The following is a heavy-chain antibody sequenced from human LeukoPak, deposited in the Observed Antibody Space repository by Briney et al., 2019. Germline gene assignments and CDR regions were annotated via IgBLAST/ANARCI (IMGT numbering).Heavy chain of an antibody. J-gene: IGHJ4*02. V-gene: IGHV4-39*01. CDR2: IYYSGST. D-gene: IGHD2-2*01. CDR1: GGSISSSSYY. CDR3: ASPLGYCSSTNCYGDY. Sequence: PSETLSLTCTVSGGSISSSSYYWGWIRQPPGKGLEWIGSIYYSGSTYYNPSLKSRVTILVDTSKNQFSLKLSSVTAADTAVYYCASPLGYCSSTNCYGDYWGQGTLVTVSS.